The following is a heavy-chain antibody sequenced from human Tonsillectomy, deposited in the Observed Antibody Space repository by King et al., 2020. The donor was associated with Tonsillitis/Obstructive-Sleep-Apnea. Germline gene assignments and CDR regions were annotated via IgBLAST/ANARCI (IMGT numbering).Heavy chain of an antibody. Sequence: VQLQQWGAGLLKPSETLSLTCAVYGGSFSAYYWSWIRQPPGKGLEWIGEIDHSGSTNYNPSLKSRVTISADTSKTQFSLKLSSVTAADTAVYYCAREITTGAFDIWGQGTMVTVSS. CDR1: GGSFSAYY. V-gene: IGHV4-34*01. J-gene: IGHJ3*02. CDR3: AREITTGAFDI. CDR2: IDHSGST. D-gene: IGHD3-3*01.